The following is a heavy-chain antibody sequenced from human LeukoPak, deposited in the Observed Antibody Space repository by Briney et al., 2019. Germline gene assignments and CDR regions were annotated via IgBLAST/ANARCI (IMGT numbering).Heavy chain of an antibody. CDR3: ARDAYDSSGLLRFLWFDP. D-gene: IGHD3-22*01. CDR1: GGSISSYC. J-gene: IGHJ5*02. CDR2: IYTSGST. Sequence: SETLSLTCTVSGGSISSYCWSWIRQPAGKGLEWIGRIYTSGSTNYNPSLKSRVTMSVDTSKNQFSLKLSSVTAADTAVYYCARDAYDSSGLLRFLWFDPWGQGTLATVSS. V-gene: IGHV4-4*07.